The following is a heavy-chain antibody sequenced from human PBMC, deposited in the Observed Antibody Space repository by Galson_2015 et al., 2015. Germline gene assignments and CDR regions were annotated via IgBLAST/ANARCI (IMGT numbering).Heavy chain of an antibody. J-gene: IGHJ6*03. CDR2: IYDTGST. V-gene: IGHV4-59*08. Sequence: IGYIYDTGSTNYNPSLKSRVTISVDTSKNQFSLKLSSVTAADTGVYYCARQDQYYDFWSGYSRYYYYMDVWGKGTTVTVSS. D-gene: IGHD3-3*01. CDR3: ARQDQYYDFWSGYSRYYYYMDV.